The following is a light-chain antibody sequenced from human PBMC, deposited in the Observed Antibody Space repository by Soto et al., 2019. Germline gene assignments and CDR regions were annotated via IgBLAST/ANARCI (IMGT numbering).Light chain of an antibody. CDR2: LEGSGSY. J-gene: IGLJ3*02. CDR3: ETWDSRGV. Sequence: QAVVTQSSSASASLGSSVKVTCTLSSGHSTYIIAWHQQQPGKAPRFLMKLEGSGSYIKGSGVPDRFSASSSGADRYLTISDLQFEDEADYFCETWDSRGVFGGGTKLTVL. V-gene: IGLV4-60*02. CDR1: SGHSTYI.